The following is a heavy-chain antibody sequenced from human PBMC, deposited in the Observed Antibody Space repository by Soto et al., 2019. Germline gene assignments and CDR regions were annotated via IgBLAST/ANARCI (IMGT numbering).Heavy chain of an antibody. V-gene: IGHV4-59*12. CDR1: GASISRYY. Sequence: PSETLSLTCTVSGASISRYYWSWIRQSPGKGLEWIGYLYNTGSTIYNPSLKSRVTIFIETSTNQFSLTLTSVTAADTAIYYCSRGSLGGYYGAFDVWGQGTMVTVSS. CDR3: SRGSLGGYYGAFDV. D-gene: IGHD3-10*01. CDR2: LYNTGST. J-gene: IGHJ3*01.